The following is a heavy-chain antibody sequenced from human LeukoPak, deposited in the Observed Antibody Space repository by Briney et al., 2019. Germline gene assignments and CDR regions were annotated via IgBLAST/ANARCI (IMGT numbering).Heavy chain of an antibody. J-gene: IGHJ5*02. CDR2: ISFDGSQK. CDR1: GFTFSSYN. V-gene: IGHV3-30*02. CDR3: SKDLTSDFGGDLDP. D-gene: IGHD3-10*01. Sequence: GGSLRLSCAASGFTFSSYNMNWVRQAPGKGLEWVALISFDGSQKYYADSVKGRFTISRDNSKSTVYLQMNSLRVEDAAVYYCSKDLTSDFGGDLDPWGQGTLVTVSS.